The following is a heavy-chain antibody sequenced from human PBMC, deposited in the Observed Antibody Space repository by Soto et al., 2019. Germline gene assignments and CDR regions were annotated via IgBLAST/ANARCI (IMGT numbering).Heavy chain of an antibody. CDR3: ARGRYCSSTSCYFDWFDP. Sequence: GASVKVSCKASGYTFTSYGISWVRQAPGQGLEWMGWISAYNGNTNYAQKLQGRVTMTTDTSTSTAYMELRSLRSDDTAVYYCARGRYCSSTSCYFDWFDPWGQGTLVTVSS. J-gene: IGHJ5*02. CDR2: ISAYNGNT. V-gene: IGHV1-18*01. D-gene: IGHD2-2*01. CDR1: GYTFTSYG.